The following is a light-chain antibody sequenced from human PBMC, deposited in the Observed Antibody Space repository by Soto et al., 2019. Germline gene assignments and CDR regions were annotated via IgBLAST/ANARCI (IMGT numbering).Light chain of an antibody. Sequence: IVMTQSPATLSVSPWDRATLSCRASQSVSSSFLAWYQQKPGQAPRLLIYGASSRATGIPDRFSGSGSGTEFSLTISSLQSEDFAVYYCQQYSDWPPTFGQGSKVDIK. J-gene: IGKJ1*01. V-gene: IGKV3D-15*01. CDR3: QQYSDWPPT. CDR2: GAS. CDR1: QSVSSS.